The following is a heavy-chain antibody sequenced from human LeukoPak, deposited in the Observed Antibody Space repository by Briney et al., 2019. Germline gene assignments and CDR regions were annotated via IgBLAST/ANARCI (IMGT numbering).Heavy chain of an antibody. CDR2: IWYDGSNK. V-gene: IGHV3-33*01. CDR1: GFTFSSYG. D-gene: IGHD1-26*01. CDR3: AREGWELGSYYFDY. Sequence: GGSLRLSCAASGFTFSSYGMDWVRQAPGKGLEWVAVIWYDGSNKYYADSVKGRFTISRDNSKNTLYLQMNSLRAEDTAVYYCAREGWELGSYYFDYWGQGTLVTVSS. J-gene: IGHJ4*02.